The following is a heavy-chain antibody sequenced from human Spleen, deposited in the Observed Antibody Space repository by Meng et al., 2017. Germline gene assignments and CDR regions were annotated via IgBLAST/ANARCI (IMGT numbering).Heavy chain of an antibody. CDR2: INPKSGDT. V-gene: IGHV1-2*06. Sequence: RVVQSGAEVKKPGASGKVSCKASGYTFPDYWLHWVRRAPGQGLEWMGRINPKSGDTHYAQRFQGRVTMTGDTSISTAYMELSGLRSDDTAMYYCARDEDISAAGKLFGDYWGQGTLVTVSS. J-gene: IGHJ4*02. D-gene: IGHD6-13*01. CDR3: ARDEDISAAGKLFGDY. CDR1: GYTFPDYW.